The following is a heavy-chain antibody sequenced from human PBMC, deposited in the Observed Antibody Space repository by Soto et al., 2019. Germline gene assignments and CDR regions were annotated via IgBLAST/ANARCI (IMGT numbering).Heavy chain of an antibody. Sequence: QVQLQQSGPGLVKPSQTLSLTCDISGDSFSTNTATWDWIRQSPSRGLEWLGRTSYRSRWFYDSAVYVKSRITISPDISNNQVSLQLTSVNTDETAIYYCVRLIGNSWLDSWGQGTLVTVSS. V-gene: IGHV6-1*01. CDR3: VRLIGNSWLDS. J-gene: IGHJ5*01. D-gene: IGHD3-22*01. CDR1: GDSFSTNTAT. CDR2: TSYRSRWFY.